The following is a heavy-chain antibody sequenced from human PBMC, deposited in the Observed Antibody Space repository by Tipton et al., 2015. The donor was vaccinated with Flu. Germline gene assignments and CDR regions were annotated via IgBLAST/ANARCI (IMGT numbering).Heavy chain of an antibody. CDR2: INHSGST. J-gene: IGHJ5*02. Sequence: TLSLTCAVYGGSFSGYYWSWIRQPPGKGLEWIGEINHSGSTNYNPSLKSRVTISVDTSKNQFSLKLFSVTAADTAVYYCARRDFSNYVSDPKNWFDRWGQGTLVTVSS. V-gene: IGHV4-34*01. CDR3: ARRDFSNYVSDPKNWFDR. CDR1: GGSFSGYY. D-gene: IGHD4-11*01.